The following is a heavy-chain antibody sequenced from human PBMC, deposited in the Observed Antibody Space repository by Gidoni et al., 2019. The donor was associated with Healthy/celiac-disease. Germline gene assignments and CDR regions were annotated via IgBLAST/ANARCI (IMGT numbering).Heavy chain of an antibody. J-gene: IGHJ4*02. CDR2: SIPLFGTT. V-gene: IGHV1-69*01. CDR3: ARGDSDSSLLDS. Sequence: VQPVLSGAEVKKPGSSVKLSCNSSGRAFSSYALNWVRQAPGQGLERMGGSIPLFGTTKYAQKFQGRVTITADEYTKTAYMELSSLRCEDTAFYYCARGDSDSSLLDSWGQGTLVTVSS. CDR1: GRAFSSYA. D-gene: IGHD6-6*01.